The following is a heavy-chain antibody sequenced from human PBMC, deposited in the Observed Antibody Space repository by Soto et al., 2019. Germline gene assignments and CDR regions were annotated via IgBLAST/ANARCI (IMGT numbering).Heavy chain of an antibody. V-gene: IGHV4-4*07. D-gene: IGHD3-10*02. CDR1: GATIKNYY. CDR3: ARIPPVRTSAS. Sequence: SGTMALTSTVSGATIKNYYWTWIRQSGGKGLEWVGRIFGSGATNYNPSLSSRTTMSVDAAKNLLTLNVSSVTAADTAVYYCARIPPVRTSASWGLGILVTV. CDR2: IFGSGAT. J-gene: IGHJ4*02.